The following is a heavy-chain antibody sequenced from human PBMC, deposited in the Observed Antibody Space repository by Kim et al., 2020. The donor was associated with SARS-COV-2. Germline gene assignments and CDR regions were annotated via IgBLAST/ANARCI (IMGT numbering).Heavy chain of an antibody. CDR2: ISGSGGST. CDR1: GFTFSSYA. CDR3: AKSGIFGVVKICGMDV. V-gene: IGHV3-23*01. J-gene: IGHJ6*02. Sequence: GGSLRLSCAASGFTFSSYAMSWVRQAPGKGLEWVSAISGSGGSTYYADSVKGRFTISRDNSKNTLYLQMNSLRAEDTAVYYCAKSGIFGVVKICGMDVWGQGTTVTVSS. D-gene: IGHD3-3*01.